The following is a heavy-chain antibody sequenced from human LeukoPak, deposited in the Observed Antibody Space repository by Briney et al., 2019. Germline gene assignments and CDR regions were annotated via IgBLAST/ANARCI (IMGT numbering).Heavy chain of an antibody. Sequence: SETLSLTCTVSGGSISIRSYSWAWIRQSPGKGLEWIGVIHYNGNNYYNPSLKSRVTISVDTSRMQFSLKLTSLTAADTAVYYCARQPTGHPNWFDPWGQGTLVTVSS. J-gene: IGHJ5*02. CDR2: IHYNGNN. CDR1: GGSISIRSYS. V-gene: IGHV4-39*01. CDR3: ARQPTGHPNWFDP. D-gene: IGHD2-8*02.